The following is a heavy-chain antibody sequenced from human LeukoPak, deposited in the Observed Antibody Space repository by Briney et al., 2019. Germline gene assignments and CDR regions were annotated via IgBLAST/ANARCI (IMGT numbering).Heavy chain of an antibody. V-gene: IGHV4-59*08. CDR3: ARHGTNYYGSGSDY. CDR1: GGSISSYY. CDR2: IYYTGIT. Sequence: SETLSLTCTVPGGSISSYYWSWIRQPPGKRLEWIGHIYYTGITDYNPSLKSRVTMSVDTSKNQFSLKLSSVTAADTAVYYCARHGTNYYGSGSDYWGQGILVTVSS. J-gene: IGHJ4*02. D-gene: IGHD3-10*01.